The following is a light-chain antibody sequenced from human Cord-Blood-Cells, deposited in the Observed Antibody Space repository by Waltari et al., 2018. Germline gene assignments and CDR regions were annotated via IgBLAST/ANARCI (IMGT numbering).Light chain of an antibody. CDR1: SSDVGGYNY. J-gene: IGLJ3*02. Sequence: QSALTQPASVSGSPGQSITISCTGTSSDVGGYNYVSWYQQHPGKAPKLMIYDVSNRPSGVSKRFSVSKSGNTASLTISGLQAEDEADYYCSSYTSSSTWVFGGWTKLTVL. CDR3: SSYTSSSTWV. CDR2: DVS. V-gene: IGLV2-14*03.